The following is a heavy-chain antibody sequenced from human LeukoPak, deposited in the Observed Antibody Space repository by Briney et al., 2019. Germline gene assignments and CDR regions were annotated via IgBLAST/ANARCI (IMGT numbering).Heavy chain of an antibody. D-gene: IGHD4-17*01. CDR1: GFTFSSYW. CDR2: INSDGSAT. J-gene: IGHJ4*02. Sequence: PGGSLRLSCAASGFTFSSYWMHWVRQAPGKGLVWVSRINSDGSATTYADSVKGRFTISRDDANNTLYLQMNSLRAEDTAVYYCASNFHGDYHYWGQGTLVIVSS. CDR3: ASNFHGDYHY. V-gene: IGHV3-74*01.